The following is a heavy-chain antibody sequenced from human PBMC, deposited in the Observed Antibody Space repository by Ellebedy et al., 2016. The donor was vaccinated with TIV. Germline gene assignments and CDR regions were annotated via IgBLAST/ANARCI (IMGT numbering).Heavy chain of an antibody. CDR1: GFTFSSYA. CDR2: INTHGGNI. CDR3: ARDINWNFDY. V-gene: IGHV3-48*02. D-gene: IGHD1-1*01. Sequence: GESLKISCAASGFTFSSYAMNWGRQAPGKGLEWISHINTHGGNIQYADSVKGRFAISRDNAKNTLYLQMNSLRDEDTAVYNCARDINWNFDYWGQGTLVTVSS. J-gene: IGHJ4*02.